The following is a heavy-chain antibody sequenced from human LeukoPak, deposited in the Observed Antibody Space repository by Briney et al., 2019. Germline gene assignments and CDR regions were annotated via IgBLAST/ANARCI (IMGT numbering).Heavy chain of an antibody. CDR1: GYTFTGYY. CDR2: INPNSGGT. V-gene: IGHV1-2*02. J-gene: IGHJ4*02. CDR3: ATPPRGYSCGYNY. D-gene: IGHD5-18*01. Sequence: ASVKVSCKASGYTFTGYYMHWVRQAPGQGLEWMGWINPNSGGTNYAQKFQGRVTMTRDTSISTAYMELSRLRSDDTAVYYCATPPRGYSCGYNYWGQGTLVTVSS.